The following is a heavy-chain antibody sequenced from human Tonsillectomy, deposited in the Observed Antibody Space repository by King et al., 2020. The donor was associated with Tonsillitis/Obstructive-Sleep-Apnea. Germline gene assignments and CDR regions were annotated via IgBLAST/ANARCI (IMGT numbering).Heavy chain of an antibody. CDR3: TTLWWRAVARDY. CDR1: GFSFSNSW. D-gene: IGHD2-21*01. V-gene: IGHV3-15*01. J-gene: IGHJ4*02. CDR2: VKSTTDGGTR. Sequence: VQLVESGGGLVEPGGSRRLSCAASGFSFSNSWMSGVCQAPGKGLEWAGRVKSTTDGGTRDYAAPVKGRVTISRDDSKNTLYLQMNSLKTEDTAVYYCTTLWWRAVARDYWGQGTLVTVSS.